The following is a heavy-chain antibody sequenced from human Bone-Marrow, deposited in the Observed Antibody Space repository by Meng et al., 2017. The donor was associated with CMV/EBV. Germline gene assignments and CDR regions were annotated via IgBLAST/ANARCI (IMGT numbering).Heavy chain of an antibody. CDR2: ISAYNGNT. CDR1: GYTFTSYG. Sequence: ASVKVSCKASGYTFTSYGISWVRQAPGQGLEWMGWISAYNGNTNYAQKLQGRVTMTTDTSTSTAYMELRSLRSDDTAVYYCARSPAVAGTFPLAEYFQHWGQGTLVTGSS. D-gene: IGHD6-19*01. CDR3: ARSPAVAGTFPLAEYFQH. V-gene: IGHV1-18*01. J-gene: IGHJ1*01.